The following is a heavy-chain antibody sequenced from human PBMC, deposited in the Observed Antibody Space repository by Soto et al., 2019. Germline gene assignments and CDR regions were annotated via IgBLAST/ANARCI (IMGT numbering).Heavy chain of an antibody. J-gene: IGHJ6*02. Sequence: GGSLRLSCAASGFIFSTYGIHWVRQAPGKGLEWVAIISYDGSSKYYGDSVKGRFSISRDNSKNTLYLQMNRLRPEDTAVYYCAKDPXRYYDFRSGPGRYGMDVWGQGTTVTVSS. CDR1: GFIFSTYG. D-gene: IGHD3-3*01. CDR2: ISYDGSSK. V-gene: IGHV3-30*18. CDR3: AKDPXRYYDFRSGPGRYGMDV.